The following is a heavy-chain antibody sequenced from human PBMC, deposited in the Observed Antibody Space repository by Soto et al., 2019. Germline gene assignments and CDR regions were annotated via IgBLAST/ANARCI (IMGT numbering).Heavy chain of an antibody. D-gene: IGHD2-2*01. J-gene: IGHJ5*02. CDR1: GGSISSSSYY. Sequence: ASETLSLTCTVSGGSISSSSYYWGWVRQPPGKGLEWIGSIYYSGSTYYNPSLKSRVTISVDTSKNQFSLKLSSVTAADTAVYYCAGVVVVPAPLGFDPWRQGTLVTVSS. CDR2: IYYSGST. CDR3: AGVVVVPAPLGFDP. V-gene: IGHV4-39*01.